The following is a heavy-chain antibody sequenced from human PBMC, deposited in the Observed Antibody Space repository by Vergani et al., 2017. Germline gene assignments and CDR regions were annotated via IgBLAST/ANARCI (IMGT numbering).Heavy chain of an antibody. J-gene: IGHJ1*01. D-gene: IGHD3-22*01. Sequence: EVQLVQSGAEVKKPGESLTISCKGSGYSFTSYWIGWVRQMPGKGLEWMGIIYPGDSDTRYSPSFQGQVTISADKSISTAYLQWSSLKASDTAMYYCARGYYYDSSGYYPLSFQHWGQGTLVTVSS. CDR2: IYPGDSDT. CDR1: GYSFTSYW. CDR3: ARGYYYDSSGYYPLSFQH. V-gene: IGHV5-51*01.